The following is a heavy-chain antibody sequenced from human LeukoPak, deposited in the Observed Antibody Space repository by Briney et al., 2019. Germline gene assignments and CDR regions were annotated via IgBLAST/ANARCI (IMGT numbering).Heavy chain of an antibody. V-gene: IGHV3-21*04. Sequence: PGGSLRLSCAASGFTFSSYSMNWVRQAPGKGLEWVSSISSSSSYIYYADSVKGRFTISRDNAKNSLYLQMNSLRAEDTAVYYCAREPFADYESSGNLPSPFDYWGQGTLVTVSS. D-gene: IGHD3-22*01. J-gene: IGHJ4*02. CDR2: ISSSSSYI. CDR1: GFTFSSYS. CDR3: AREPFADYESSGNLPSPFDY.